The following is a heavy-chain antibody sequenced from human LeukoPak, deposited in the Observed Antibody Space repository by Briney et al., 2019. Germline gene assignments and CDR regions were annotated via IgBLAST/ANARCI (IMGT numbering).Heavy chain of an antibody. Sequence: GESLKISCKGSGYSFTSYRIGWVRQMPGKGLEWMGIIYPGDSDTRYSPSFQGQVTISADKSISTAYLQWSSLKASDTAMYYCARPVAAAYDAFDIWGQGTMVTVSS. CDR3: ARPVAAAYDAFDI. CDR2: IYPGDSDT. V-gene: IGHV5-51*01. J-gene: IGHJ3*02. CDR1: GYSFTSYR. D-gene: IGHD6-13*01.